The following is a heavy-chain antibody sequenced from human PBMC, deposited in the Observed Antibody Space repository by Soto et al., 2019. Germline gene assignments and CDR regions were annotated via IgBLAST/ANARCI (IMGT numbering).Heavy chain of an antibody. Sequence: QVQLVESGGGVVQPGRSLRLSCAASGFTFSSYAMHWVRQAPGKGLEWVAVISYDGSNKYYADSVKGRFTISRDNSKNTLYLQMNSLRAEDTAVYYCARDPYSYGYLGAFDIWGQGTMVTVSS. J-gene: IGHJ3*02. CDR1: GFTFSSYA. CDR2: ISYDGSNK. D-gene: IGHD5-18*01. CDR3: ARDPYSYGYLGAFDI. V-gene: IGHV3-30-3*01.